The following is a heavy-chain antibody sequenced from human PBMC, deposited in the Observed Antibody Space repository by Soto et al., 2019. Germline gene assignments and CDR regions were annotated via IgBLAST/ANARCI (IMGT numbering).Heavy chain of an antibody. V-gene: IGHV4-59*01. D-gene: IGHD5-18*01. CDR3: ASHGYSYGLGYYYGMDV. Sequence: KSSETLSLTCTVSGGSISSYYWSWIRQPPGKGLEWIGYIYYSGSTNYNPSLKSRVTISVDTSKNQFSLKLSSVTAADTAVYYCASHGYSYGLGYYYGMDVWGQGTTVTVSS. CDR1: GGSISSYY. J-gene: IGHJ6*02. CDR2: IYYSGST.